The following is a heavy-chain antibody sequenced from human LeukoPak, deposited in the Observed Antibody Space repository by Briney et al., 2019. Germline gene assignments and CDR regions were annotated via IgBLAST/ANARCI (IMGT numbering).Heavy chain of an antibody. CDR3: ARGSYGDFDY. V-gene: IGHV3-21*01. Sequence: GGSLRLSCAASTFTFSSYTMNWVRQAPGKGLEWVSSIGSGGSYIYYADSVKGRFTISRDNAKNSLYLQMNSLRAEDTAVYYCARGSYGDFDYWGQGTLVTVSS. CDR1: TFTFSSYT. D-gene: IGHD4-17*01. J-gene: IGHJ4*02. CDR2: IGSGGSYI.